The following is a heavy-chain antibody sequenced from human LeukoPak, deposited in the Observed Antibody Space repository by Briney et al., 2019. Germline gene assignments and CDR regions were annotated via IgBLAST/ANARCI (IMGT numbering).Heavy chain of an antibody. Sequence: SQTLSLTCAISGDSVSSNSAAWNWIRQSPSRGLEWLGRTYYRSKWYNDYAVSVKSRITINPDTSKNQFSLQLNSVTPEDTAVYYCARDHGYSSGWYGVYYYYYMDVWGKGTTVTVSS. V-gene: IGHV6-1*01. J-gene: IGHJ6*03. CDR1: GDSVSSNSAA. D-gene: IGHD6-19*01. CDR2: TYYRSKWYN. CDR3: ARDHGYSSGWYGVYYYYYMDV.